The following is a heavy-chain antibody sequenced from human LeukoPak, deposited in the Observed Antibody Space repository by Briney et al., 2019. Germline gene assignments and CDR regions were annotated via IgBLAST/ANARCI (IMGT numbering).Heavy chain of an antibody. D-gene: IGHD3-10*01. Sequence: ASVKVSCKASGYTFTSYGISWVRQAPGQGLEWMGWISAYNGNTNYAQKLQGRATMTTDKSTSTAYMELRSLRSDDTAVYYCARELRITMVRGVIIKGRSFDYWGQGTLVTVSS. CDR2: ISAYNGNT. J-gene: IGHJ4*02. CDR1: GYTFTSYG. V-gene: IGHV1-18*01. CDR3: ARELRITMVRGVIIKGRSFDY.